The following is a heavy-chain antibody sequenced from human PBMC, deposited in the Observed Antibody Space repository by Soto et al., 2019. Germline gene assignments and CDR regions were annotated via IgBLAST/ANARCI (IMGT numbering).Heavy chain of an antibody. CDR2: INSDGSST. CDR1: GFTFSSYW. V-gene: IGHV3-74*01. CDR3: ARGVYDFWSGYYTFDY. D-gene: IGHD3-3*01. Sequence: GGSLRLSCAASGFTFSSYWMHWVRQAPGKGLVWVSRINSDGSSTSYADSVKGRFTISRDNAKNTLYLQMNSLRAEDTAVYYCARGVYDFWSGYYTFDYWGQGTLVTVSS. J-gene: IGHJ4*02.